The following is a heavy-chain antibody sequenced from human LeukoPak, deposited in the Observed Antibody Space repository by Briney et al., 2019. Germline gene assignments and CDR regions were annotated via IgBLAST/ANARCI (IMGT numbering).Heavy chain of an antibody. J-gene: IGHJ4*02. CDR2: IVVGSGNT. CDR3: AADLGGKGVFDY. D-gene: IGHD4-23*01. V-gene: IGHV1-58*02. Sequence: ASVKVSCKASGFTFTSSAMQWVRQARGQRLEWIGWIVVGSGNTNYAQKFQERVTITRDMSTSTAYMELSSLRSEDTAVYYCAADLGGKGVFDYWGQGTLVTVSS. CDR1: GFTFTSSA.